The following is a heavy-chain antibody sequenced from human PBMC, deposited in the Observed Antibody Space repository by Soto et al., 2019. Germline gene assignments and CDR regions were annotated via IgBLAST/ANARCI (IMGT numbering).Heavy chain of an antibody. Sequence: SETLSLTCAVSGVSSSSGNWWTWFRQSPQRDLEYISEIFHDGTANCYPSFERRFAISVDTSKNQVSLKVASAAAAATPSFFCARLVYGTRLKHMCFDFWGQGALVTVSS. J-gene: IGHJ4*02. D-gene: IGHD2-21*01. CDR3: ARLVYGTRLKHMCFDF. CDR2: IFHDGTA. CDR1: GVSSSSGNW. V-gene: IGHV4-4*02.